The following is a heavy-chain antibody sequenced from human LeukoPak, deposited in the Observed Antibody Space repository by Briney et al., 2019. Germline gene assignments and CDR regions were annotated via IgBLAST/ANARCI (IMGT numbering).Heavy chain of an antibody. Sequence: GASVKVSCKASGYTFTGYYMHWVRQAPGQRLEWMGWINPNSGGTRYAQKFQGRVTMTRDTSISTAYMDLNRLTSDDTAIYYCARALSGDLVDYWGQGSLVTVSS. J-gene: IGHJ4*02. V-gene: IGHV1-2*02. D-gene: IGHD1-26*01. CDR3: ARALSGDLVDY. CDR1: GYTFTGYY. CDR2: INPNSGGT.